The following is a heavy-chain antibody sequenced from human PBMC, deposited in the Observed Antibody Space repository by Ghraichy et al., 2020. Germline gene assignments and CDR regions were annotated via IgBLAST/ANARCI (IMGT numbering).Heavy chain of an antibody. Sequence: GGSLRLSCAASGFTFSNYWMSWVRQAPGTGLEWVANIKEDGGEKLYVDSVKGRFTISRDNAKNSLYLQMNSLRAEDTAVYYCARIGYRSSSNDYWGQGTLVTVSS. D-gene: IGHD6-13*01. J-gene: IGHJ4*02. CDR3: ARIGYRSSSNDY. V-gene: IGHV3-7*01. CDR1: GFTFSNYW. CDR2: IKEDGGEK.